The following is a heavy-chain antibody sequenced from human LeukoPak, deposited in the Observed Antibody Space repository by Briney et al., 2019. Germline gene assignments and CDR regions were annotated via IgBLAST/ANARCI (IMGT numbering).Heavy chain of an antibody. V-gene: IGHV3-13*01. CDR3: AREGATMVDYYFDY. CDR1: GFTFSSYD. CDR2: IGTAGDT. D-gene: IGHD1-26*01. Sequence: GGSLRLSCAASGFTFSSYDMHWVRQATGKGLEWVSAIGTAGDTYYPGSVKGRFTISRENAKNSLYLQMNSLRAGDTAVYYCAREGATMVDYYFDYWGQGTLVTVSS. J-gene: IGHJ4*02.